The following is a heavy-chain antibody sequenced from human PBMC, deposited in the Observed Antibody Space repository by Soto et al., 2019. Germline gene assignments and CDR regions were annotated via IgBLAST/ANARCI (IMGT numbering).Heavy chain of an antibody. J-gene: IGHJ3*02. Sequence: EVQLVESGGGLVQPGGSLRLSCAASGFTFSSYSVNWVRQAPGKGLEWVSYISSSSSTIYYADSVKGRFTISRDNAKNSLCLQMNSLRDEDTAVYYCARDGYDYVWGSQPNAFDIWGQGTMVTVSS. V-gene: IGHV3-48*02. CDR2: ISSSSSTI. CDR1: GFTFSSYS. D-gene: IGHD3-16*01. CDR3: ARDGYDYVWGSQPNAFDI.